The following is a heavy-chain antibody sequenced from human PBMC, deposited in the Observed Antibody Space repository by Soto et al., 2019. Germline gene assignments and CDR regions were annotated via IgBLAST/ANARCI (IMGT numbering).Heavy chain of an antibody. CDR2: IYHSGST. Sequence: PSETLSLTCAVSGGSISSGGYSWSWIRQPPGKGLEWIGYIYHSGSTYYNPSLKSRVTISVDRSKNQFSLKLSSVTAADTAVYYCARARYCSSTSCYTPASWFDPW. CDR1: GGSISSGGYS. J-gene: IGHJ5*02. V-gene: IGHV4-30-2*01. CDR3: ARARYCSSTSCYTPASWFDP. D-gene: IGHD2-2*02.